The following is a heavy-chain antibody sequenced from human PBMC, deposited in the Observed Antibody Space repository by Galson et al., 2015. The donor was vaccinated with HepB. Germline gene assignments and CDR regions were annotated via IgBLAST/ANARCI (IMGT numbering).Heavy chain of an antibody. CDR3: TRDRHPPSAPFDY. CDR1: GYPFTAYF. D-gene: IGHD2-2*01. Sequence: SVKVSCKASGYPFTAYFIHWVRQAPGQGLLWMGWIDPKSGGANYAQNFQVRVTMTRDTSISTAYMDPSSLRSDDTAVYYCTRDRHPPSAPFDYWGQGTLVTVSS. J-gene: IGHJ4*02. CDR2: IDPKSGGA. V-gene: IGHV1-2*02.